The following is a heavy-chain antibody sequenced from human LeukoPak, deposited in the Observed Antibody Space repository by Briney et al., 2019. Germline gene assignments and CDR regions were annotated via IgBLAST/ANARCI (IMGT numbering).Heavy chain of an antibody. CDR3: AKSPYLRDAFDT. Sequence: GGSLRLSCAASGFTFSSYAMSWVRQAPGKGLEWVSAISGSGGSTYYADSVKGRFTISRDNSKNTLYLQMNSLRAEDTAVYHCAKSPYLRDAFDTWGQGTMVTVSS. V-gene: IGHV3-23*01. CDR2: ISGSGGST. J-gene: IGHJ3*02. CDR1: GFTFSSYA.